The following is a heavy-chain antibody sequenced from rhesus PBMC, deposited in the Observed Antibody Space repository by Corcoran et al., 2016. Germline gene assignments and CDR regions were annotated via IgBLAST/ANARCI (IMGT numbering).Heavy chain of an antibody. J-gene: IGHJ4*01. CDR2: IRSKANGGTA. CDR3: ARVTFGGLDY. Sequence: EVRLVESGGGLVQPGGSLRLPCAASGLTFSDYELSGVRQAPGKGPEGVGLIRSKANGGTAEYAASVKGRFTISRDDSQSIASLQMNSLKTEDTAVYYCARVTFGGLDYWGQGVLVTVSS. V-gene: IGHV3-116*02. D-gene: IGHD2-39*01. CDR1: GLTFSDYE.